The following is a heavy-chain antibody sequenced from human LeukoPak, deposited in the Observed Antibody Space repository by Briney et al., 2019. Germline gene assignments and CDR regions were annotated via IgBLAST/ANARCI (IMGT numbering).Heavy chain of an antibody. CDR2: ISSSSSYI. CDR1: GFTFSSYS. Sequence: GGSLRLSCAASGFTFSSYSMNWVRQAPGKGLEWVSSISSSSSYIYYADSVEGRFTISRDNAKNSLYLQMNSLRAEDTAVYYCARDLGHYYGSGSYYCWGQGTMVTVSS. CDR3: ARDLGHYYGSGSYYC. V-gene: IGHV3-21*01. J-gene: IGHJ3*01. D-gene: IGHD3-10*01.